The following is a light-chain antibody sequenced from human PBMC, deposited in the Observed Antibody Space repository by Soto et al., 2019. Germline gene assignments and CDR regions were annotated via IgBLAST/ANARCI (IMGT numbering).Light chain of an antibody. Sequence: DIQMTQYPSSLSASVGDRVTITCRASQSISRNLNWYQHKPGKAPKLLIYAASNLQNGVPSRFRGGGSETEFTLSINSLQPEDFGTYYCQQSFTTASITFGQGTRLEIK. CDR1: QSISRN. CDR3: QQSFTTASIT. J-gene: IGKJ5*01. CDR2: AAS. V-gene: IGKV1-39*01.